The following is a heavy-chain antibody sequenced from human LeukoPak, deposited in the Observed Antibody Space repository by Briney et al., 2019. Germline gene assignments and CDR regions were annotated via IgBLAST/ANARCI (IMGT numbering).Heavy chain of an antibody. Sequence: GGSLRLSCTASGFSFSSSWMSWVRQAPGKGLEWVANIKEDGSDKYYVDSVKGRFTISRDNAKNSFYLQMSSLRAGDTAVYYCARDLGALDIWGQGTMVTVSS. J-gene: IGHJ3*02. CDR3: ARDLGALDI. CDR1: GFSFSSSW. V-gene: IGHV3-7*01. D-gene: IGHD3-16*01. CDR2: IKEDGSDK.